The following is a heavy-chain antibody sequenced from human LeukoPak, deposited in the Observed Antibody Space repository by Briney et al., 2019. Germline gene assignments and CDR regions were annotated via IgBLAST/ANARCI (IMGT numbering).Heavy chain of an antibody. V-gene: IGHV1-69*13. J-gene: IGHJ4*02. CDR3: ARDSTYYYDSSGYNRLSFDY. D-gene: IGHD3-22*01. Sequence: ASVKVSCKASGGTFSSYAISWVRQAPGQGLEWMGGIIPIFGTANYAQKFQGRVTITADESTSTAYMELSSLRSEDTAVYYCARDSTYYYDSSGYNRLSFDYWGQGTLVTVSS. CDR1: GGTFSSYA. CDR2: IIPIFGTA.